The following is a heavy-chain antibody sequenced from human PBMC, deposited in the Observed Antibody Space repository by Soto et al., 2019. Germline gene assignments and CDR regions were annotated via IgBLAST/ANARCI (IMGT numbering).Heavy chain of an antibody. CDR1: GFTLTNYD. CDR2: ISFDGTNT. CDR3: AKAVGTTVHYYYGIDV. Sequence: QVQLVESGGGVVQPGRSLRLSCAASGFTLTNYDIHWVRQTPGRGLEWVTIISFDGTNTYHAESVKGRFTISRDNSKNTLFLQMNSLRFEDTAVYYCAKAVGTTVHYYYGIDVWGPGTTVTVSS. D-gene: IGHD1-26*01. J-gene: IGHJ6*02. V-gene: IGHV3-30*18.